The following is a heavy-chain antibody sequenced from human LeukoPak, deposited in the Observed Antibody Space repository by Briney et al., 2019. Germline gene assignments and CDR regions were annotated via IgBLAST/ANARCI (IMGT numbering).Heavy chain of an antibody. CDR2: ISSSGSTI. Sequence: GGSLRLSCAASGFTPSSYEMNSVRPAPGKGLEWVSYISSSGSTIYYADSVKGRFTISRDNAKNSLYLQMNSLRAEDTAVYYCARESYYYDSSGFAIWGQGTLVTVSS. D-gene: IGHD3-22*01. V-gene: IGHV3-48*03. CDR1: GFTPSSYE. J-gene: IGHJ4*02. CDR3: ARESYYYDSSGFAI.